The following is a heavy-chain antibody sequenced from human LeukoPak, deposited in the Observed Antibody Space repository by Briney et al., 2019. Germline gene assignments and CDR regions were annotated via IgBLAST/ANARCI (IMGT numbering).Heavy chain of an antibody. J-gene: IGHJ5*02. V-gene: IGHV1-2*02. CDR3: ARDLTAVGYNWFDP. Sequence: ASVKVSCKPSGYTFTGYYMHWVRQAPGQGLEWMGWINPNSGGTNYAQKFQGRVTMTRDTSISTAYMELSRLRSDDTAVYYCARDLTAVGYNWFDPWGQGTLVTVSS. CDR2: INPNSGGT. D-gene: IGHD1-26*01. CDR1: GYTFTGYY.